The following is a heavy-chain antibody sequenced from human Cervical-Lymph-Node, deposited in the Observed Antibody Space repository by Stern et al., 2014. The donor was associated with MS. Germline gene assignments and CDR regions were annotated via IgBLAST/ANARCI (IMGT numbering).Heavy chain of an antibody. CDR3: ARRYNSGWLFDY. D-gene: IGHD6-19*01. CDR2: IYPDDSDT. J-gene: IGHJ4*02. Sequence: VQLVQSGAEVKKPGESLKISCKTSGYDFTNYWIGWVRQMPGKGLEWMGIIYPDDSDTRYSPSLQGQVTMSADRSITTAYLQWSSLKASDTAMYYCARRYNSGWLFDYWGQGTLVTVAS. CDR1: GYDFTNYW. V-gene: IGHV5-51*03.